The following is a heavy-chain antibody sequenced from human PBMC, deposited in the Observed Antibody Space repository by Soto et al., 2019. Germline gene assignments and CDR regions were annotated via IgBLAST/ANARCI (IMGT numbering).Heavy chain of an antibody. J-gene: IGHJ4*02. D-gene: IGHD5-12*01. CDR2: ISSSTTHI. Sequence: EVQLVESGGGLVKPWGSLRLSCTASGFTFNSYSMNWVRQAPGRGLEWVSSISSSTTHILYADSVKGRFTISRDNGKNSLYLQMTSLRAEDTAVYYCARDLQMATIRGGDYWGQGTQVTVSS. V-gene: IGHV3-21*02. CDR1: GFTFNSYS. CDR3: ARDLQMATIRGGDY.